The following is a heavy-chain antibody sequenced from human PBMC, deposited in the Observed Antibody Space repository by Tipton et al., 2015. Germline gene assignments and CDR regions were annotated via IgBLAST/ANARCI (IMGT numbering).Heavy chain of an antibody. J-gene: IGHJ4*02. Sequence: GLVKPSQSLSLTCGISGDSVSSNSATWNWFRRSPSRGLEWLGRTYYRSKWYNDYAVSVKSRITINPDTSKNQLSLQLNSVTPEDTAVYYCARDWFGRFLAYWGQGTLVTVSP. CDR2: TYYRSKWYN. D-gene: IGHD3-16*01. CDR1: GDSVSSNSAT. V-gene: IGHV6-1*01. CDR3: ARDWFGRFLAY.